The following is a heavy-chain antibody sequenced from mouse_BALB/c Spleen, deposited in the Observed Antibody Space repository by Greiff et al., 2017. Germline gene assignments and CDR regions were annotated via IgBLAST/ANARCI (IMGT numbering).Heavy chain of an antibody. CDR1: GYTFTSYT. J-gene: IGHJ3*01. V-gene: IGHV1-4*01. D-gene: IGHD1-1*01. CDR2: INPSSGYT. Sequence: QVQLKESGAELARPGASVKMSCKASGYTFTSYTMHWVKQRPGQGLEWIGYINPSSGYTNYNQKFKDKATLTADKSSSTAYMQLSSLTSEDSAVYYCARRRDLTAWFAYWGQGTLVTVSA. CDR3: ARRRDLTAWFAY.